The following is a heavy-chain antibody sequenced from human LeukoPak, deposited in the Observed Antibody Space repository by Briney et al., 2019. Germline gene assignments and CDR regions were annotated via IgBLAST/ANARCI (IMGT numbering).Heavy chain of an antibody. D-gene: IGHD2-15*01. J-gene: IGHJ4*02. V-gene: IGHV1-69*04. CDR1: GGTFSSYA. CDR2: IIPILGIA. CDR3: AKGIITPDY. Sequence: SVKVSCKASGGTFSSYAISWVRQAPGQGLEWMGRIIPILGIANYAQKFQGRVTITADESTSTAYIELSSLRSEDTAVYHCAKGIITPDYWGQGTLVTVSS.